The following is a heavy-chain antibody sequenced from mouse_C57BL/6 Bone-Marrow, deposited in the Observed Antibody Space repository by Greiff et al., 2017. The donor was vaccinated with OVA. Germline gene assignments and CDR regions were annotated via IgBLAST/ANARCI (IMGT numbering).Heavy chain of an antibody. CDR2: IYPRDGST. Sequence: VQLQQPGPELVKPGASVKLSCKASGYTFTSYDINWVKQRPGQGLEWIGWIYPRDGSTKYNEKFKGKATLTVDTSASTAYMELHSLTSEDAAVYFCARRDYEAWFAYWGQGTLVTVSA. CDR3: ARRDYEAWFAY. CDR1: GYTFTSYD. J-gene: IGHJ3*01. D-gene: IGHD2-4*01. V-gene: IGHV1-85*01.